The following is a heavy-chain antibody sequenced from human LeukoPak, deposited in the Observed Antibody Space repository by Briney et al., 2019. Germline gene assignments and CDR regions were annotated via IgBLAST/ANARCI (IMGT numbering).Heavy chain of an antibody. CDR3: ARPYYYDSSGLDY. D-gene: IGHD3-22*01. J-gene: IGHJ4*02. CDR1: GFTFSSYG. V-gene: IGHV3-33*01. CDR2: IWYDGSNK. Sequence: PGGSLRLSCAASGFTFSSYGMHWVRQAPGKGLEWVAVIWYDGSNKYYADSVKGRFTISRDNSKNTLYLQMNSLRAEDTAVYYCARPYYYDSSGLDYWGRGTLVTVSS.